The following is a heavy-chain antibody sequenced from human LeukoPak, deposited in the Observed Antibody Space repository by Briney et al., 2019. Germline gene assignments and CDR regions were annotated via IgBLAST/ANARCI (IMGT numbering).Heavy chain of an antibody. Sequence: SVKVSCKASGGTFSSYAISWVRQAPGQGLEWMGGIIPIFGTANYAQKFQGRVTITTDESTGTAYMELSSLRSEDTAVYYCAICDSSSWVNWFDPWGQGTLVTVSS. V-gene: IGHV1-69*05. J-gene: IGHJ5*02. CDR2: IIPIFGTA. CDR3: AICDSSSWVNWFDP. CDR1: GGTFSSYA. D-gene: IGHD6-13*01.